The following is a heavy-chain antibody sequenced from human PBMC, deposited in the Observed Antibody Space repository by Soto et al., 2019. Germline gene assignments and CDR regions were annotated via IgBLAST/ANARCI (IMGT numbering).Heavy chain of an antibody. V-gene: IGHV1-69*01. CDR1: GDTFNSYG. CDR3: ARDLADVHLWDAFDV. Sequence: QVQLVQSGPELKKPGSSVKVSCKAPGDTFNSYGISWVRQAPGQGREWMGGIVPMFGTTNLALKFEDRVTITADELTTTVYMAIRGLTSEDTAVYYCARDLADVHLWDAFDVWGHGTRVTVSS. J-gene: IGHJ3*01. CDR2: IVPMFGTT. D-gene: IGHD6-13*01.